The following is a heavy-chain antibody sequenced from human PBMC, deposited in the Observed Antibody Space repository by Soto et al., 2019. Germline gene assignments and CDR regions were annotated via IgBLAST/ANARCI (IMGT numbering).Heavy chain of an antibody. CDR3: ATGGRVVAGSWDDAFDI. J-gene: IGHJ3*02. CDR1: GYTFTSYA. D-gene: IGHD2-15*01. CDR2: INAGNGNT. Sequence: GASVKVSCKASGYTFTSYAMHWVRQAPGQRLEWMGWINAGNGNTKYSQKFQGRVTITRDTSASTAYMELSSLRSEDTAVYYCATGGRVVAGSWDDAFDIWGQGTMVPVSS. V-gene: IGHV1-3*01.